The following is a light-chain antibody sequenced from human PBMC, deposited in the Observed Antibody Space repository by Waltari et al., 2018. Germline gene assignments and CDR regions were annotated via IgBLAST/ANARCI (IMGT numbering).Light chain of an antibody. J-gene: IGLJ3*02. CDR3: SSYTSSSTLV. V-gene: IGLV2-14*01. Sequence: QSALTQPASVSGSPGQSITISCPGTSSDVGGYNDVPWYQQHPGKAPKLIIYDVSKRPSGVSNRFSGSKSGNTASLTISGLQAEDEADYYCSSYTSSSTLVFGGGTKLTVL. CDR1: SSDVGGYND. CDR2: DVS.